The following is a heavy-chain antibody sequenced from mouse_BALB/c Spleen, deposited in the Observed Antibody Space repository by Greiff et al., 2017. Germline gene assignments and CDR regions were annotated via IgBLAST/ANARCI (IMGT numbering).Heavy chain of an antibody. V-gene: IGHV1-7*01. CDR1: GYTFTSYW. J-gene: IGHJ3*01. CDR3: ARRVIDPGFAY. D-gene: IGHD2-13*01. Sequence: QVQLQQSGAELVKPGASVKLYCKTSGYTFTSYWMHWVKQRPGQGLEWIGYINPSTGYTEYNQKFKDKATLTADKSSSTAYMQLSSLTSEDSAVYYCARRVIDPGFAYWGQGTLVTVSA. CDR2: INPSTGYT.